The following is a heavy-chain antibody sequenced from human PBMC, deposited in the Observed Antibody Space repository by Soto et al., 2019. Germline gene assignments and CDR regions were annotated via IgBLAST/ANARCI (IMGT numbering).Heavy chain of an antibody. CDR1: GFTFSSYS. Sequence: GGSLRLSCAASGFTFSSYSMNWVRQAPGKGLEWVSSISSSSSYIYYADSVKGRFTISRDNAKNSLYLQMNSLRAEDTAVYYCARDPGAVAGNRYYYYGMDVRCKGNTVTVSS. CDR3: ARDPGAVAGNRYYYYGMDV. J-gene: IGHJ6*04. CDR2: ISSSSSYI. D-gene: IGHD6-19*01. V-gene: IGHV3-21*01.